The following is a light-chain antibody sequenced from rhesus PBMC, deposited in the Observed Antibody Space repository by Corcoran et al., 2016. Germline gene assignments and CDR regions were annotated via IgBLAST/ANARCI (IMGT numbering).Light chain of an antibody. CDR1: QGISSY. Sequence: DIQMTQSPSSLSASVGDTVTITCRASQGISSYLNWFQQKPGKSPKLLIYAATTFQSGVPSRFSGRGTGTDFSLTTSSLQPEDFANYYCQQYKGYPLTFGGGTKGEIK. J-gene: IGKJ4*01. CDR3: QQYKGYPLT. V-gene: IGKV1-28*02. CDR2: AAT.